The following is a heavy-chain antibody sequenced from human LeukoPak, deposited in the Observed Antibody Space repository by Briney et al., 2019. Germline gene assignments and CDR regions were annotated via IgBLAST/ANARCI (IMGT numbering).Heavy chain of an antibody. CDR1: GYTFSSYS. D-gene: IGHD3-10*01. J-gene: IGHJ4*02. V-gene: IGHV3-21*01. CDR3: AREGGHYGSGSSDY. Sequence: PGGSLRLSCAASGYTFSSYSRNWVRQAPGKGLEWVPSISSSSSYIYYAYSVKGRFTISRDNAKNSLYLQMNRLRAEGTAVYYCAREGGHYGSGSSDYWGQGTLVTVSS. CDR2: ISSSSSYI.